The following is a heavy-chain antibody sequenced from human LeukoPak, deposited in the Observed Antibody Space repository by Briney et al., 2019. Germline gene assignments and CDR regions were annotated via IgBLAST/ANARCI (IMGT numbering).Heavy chain of an antibody. D-gene: IGHD3-10*01. CDR2: ISSSGSTI. CDR1: GFTFSSYE. Sequence: GGSLRLSCAASGFTFSSYEMNWVRQAPGKGLEWVSYISSSGSTIYYADSVKGRFTISRDNAKNSLYLQMNSLRAEDTAVYYCAREPLRGEPFDYWGQGTLVTFSS. V-gene: IGHV3-48*03. CDR3: AREPLRGEPFDY. J-gene: IGHJ4*02.